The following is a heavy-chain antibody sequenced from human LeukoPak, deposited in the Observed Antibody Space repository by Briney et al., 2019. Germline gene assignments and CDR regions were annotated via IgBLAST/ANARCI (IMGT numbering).Heavy chain of an antibody. D-gene: IGHD6-19*01. Sequence: PSETLSLTCTVSGGSISPYYWSWIRQPPGKGLEWIGYIYYSGSTSYNPSLKSRVTISVDTSKNQFSLKLSSVTAADTADYYCARDTSGWSDAYAWHFDLWGRGTLVTVSS. V-gene: IGHV4-59*01. CDR1: GGSISPYY. J-gene: IGHJ2*01. CDR2: IYYSGST. CDR3: ARDTSGWSDAYAWHFDL.